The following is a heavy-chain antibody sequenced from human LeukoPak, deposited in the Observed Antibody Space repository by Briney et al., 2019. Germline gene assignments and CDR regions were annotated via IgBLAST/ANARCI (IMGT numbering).Heavy chain of an antibody. CDR3: ARHREYYYDGSGYLGGDFDI. CDR2: IHPGDSDT. Sequence: GESLKISCKGSGYTFTSYWIAWVRQMPGKGLEWMGIIHPGDSDTRYSPSFQGQVTISADKSISTAYLQWSSLKASDTAMYYCARHREYYYDGSGYLGGDFDIWGQGTMVTVSS. CDR1: GYTFTSYW. D-gene: IGHD3-22*01. J-gene: IGHJ3*02. V-gene: IGHV5-51*01.